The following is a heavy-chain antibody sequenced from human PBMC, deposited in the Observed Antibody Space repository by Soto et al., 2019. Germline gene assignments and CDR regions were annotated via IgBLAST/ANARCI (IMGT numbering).Heavy chain of an antibody. CDR3: ARAREANAFDI. Sequence: QVQLQESGPGLVKPSQTLSLTCTVSGGSISSGGYYWSWIRQHPGKGLEWIGYIYYTGRTYYNPSLKSRVTISVHTSKNQFSLKLSSATAADAAVYYCARAREANAFDIWGQGTMVTVSS. CDR2: IYYTGRT. D-gene: IGHD1-26*01. V-gene: IGHV4-31*03. J-gene: IGHJ3*02. CDR1: GGSISSGGYY.